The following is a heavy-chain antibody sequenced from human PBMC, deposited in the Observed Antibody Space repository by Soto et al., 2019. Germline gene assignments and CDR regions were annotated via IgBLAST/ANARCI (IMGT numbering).Heavy chain of an antibody. CDR2: ISSSSSTI. D-gene: IGHD2-21*02. V-gene: IGHV3-48*02. J-gene: IGHJ5*02. CDR1: GFTFSSYS. CDR3: ARDAFRCGGDCSALNWFDP. Sequence: GGSLRLSCAASGFTFSSYSMNWVRQAPGKGLEWVSYISSSSSTIYYADSVKGRFTISRDNAKNSLYLQMNSLRDEDTAVYYCARDAFRCGGDCSALNWFDPWGQGTLVTVSS.